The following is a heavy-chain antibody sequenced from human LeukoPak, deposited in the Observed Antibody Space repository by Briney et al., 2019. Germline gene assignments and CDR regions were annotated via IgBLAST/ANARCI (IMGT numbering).Heavy chain of an antibody. J-gene: IGHJ6*03. D-gene: IGHD2-2*03. CDR2: IIPIFGTA. CDR3: AAGYCSSTSWPLADYYYYYMDV. CDR1: GGTLSSYG. Sequence: GAAVKVSCKDSGGTLSSYGISWVRQAPGQGLEWVGGIIPIFGTANYAKKFQGSVTITTDESTSTAYMELSRLRSEDTAVYYCAAGYCSSTSWPLADYYYYYMDVWGKGTTVTVSS. V-gene: IGHV1-69*05.